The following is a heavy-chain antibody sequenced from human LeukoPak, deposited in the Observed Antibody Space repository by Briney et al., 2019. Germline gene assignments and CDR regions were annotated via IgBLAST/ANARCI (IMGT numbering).Heavy chain of an antibody. D-gene: IGHD3-16*01. V-gene: IGHV4-30-4*08. CDR3: ARSRQGEDYFDY. CDR1: GGSISSSSYY. Sequence: SETLSLTCTVSGGSISSSSYYCGWIRQPPGKGLEWIGYIYYSGSTYYNPSLKSRVTISVDTSKNQFSLKLSSVTAADTAVYYCARSRQGEDYFDYWGQGTLVTVSS. J-gene: IGHJ4*02. CDR2: IYYSGST.